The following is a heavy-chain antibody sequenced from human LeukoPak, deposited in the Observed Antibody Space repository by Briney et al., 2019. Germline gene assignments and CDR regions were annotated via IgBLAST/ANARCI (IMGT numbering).Heavy chain of an antibody. V-gene: IGHV3-30*04. CDR2: ISYDGGST. J-gene: IGHJ3*02. D-gene: IGHD6-13*01. CDR3: AGAWGSSWYSAFDI. Sequence: GGSLRLSCAASGFTLSSSSYGMHWVRQAPGKGLEWVAMISYDGGSTYYADSVKGRFIISRDSSNNAVYLQMNSLRTEDSAVYYCAGAWGSSWYSAFDIWGQGTMVTVSS. CDR1: GFTLSSSSYG.